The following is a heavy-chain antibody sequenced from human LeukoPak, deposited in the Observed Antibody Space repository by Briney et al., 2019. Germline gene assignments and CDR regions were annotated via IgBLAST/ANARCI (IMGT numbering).Heavy chain of an antibody. Sequence: GGSLRLSCAASGFTFSSYGMHWVRQAPGKGLEWVSAISGSGGSTYYADSVKGRFTISRDNSKNTLYLQMNSLRAEDTAVYYCAKDVYGSGSYFDYWGQGTLVTVSS. CDR2: ISGSGGST. V-gene: IGHV3-23*01. CDR1: GFTFSSYG. D-gene: IGHD3-10*01. CDR3: AKDVYGSGSYFDY. J-gene: IGHJ4*02.